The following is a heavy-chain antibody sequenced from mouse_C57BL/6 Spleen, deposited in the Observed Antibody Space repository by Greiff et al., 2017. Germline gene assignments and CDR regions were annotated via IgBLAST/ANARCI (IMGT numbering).Heavy chain of an antibody. V-gene: IGHV1-26*01. Sequence: EVQLQQSGPELVKPGASVKISCKASGYTFTDYYMNWVKQSHGKSLEWIGDINPNNGGTSYNQQFKGKATLTVDKSSSTAYMELRSLTSEDSAVYYCARWGYGSSYGYFDVWGTGTTVTVSS. CDR3: ARWGYGSSYGYFDV. CDR1: GYTFTDYY. J-gene: IGHJ1*03. D-gene: IGHD1-1*01. CDR2: INPNNGGT.